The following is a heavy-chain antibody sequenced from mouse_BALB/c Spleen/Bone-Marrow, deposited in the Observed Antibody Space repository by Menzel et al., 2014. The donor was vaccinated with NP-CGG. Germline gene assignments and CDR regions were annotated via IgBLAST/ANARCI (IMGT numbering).Heavy chain of an antibody. CDR1: GYSITSGYY. J-gene: IGHJ4*01. V-gene: IGHV3-6*02. Sequence: EVKLQESGPGLVKPSQSLSLSCSVTGYSITSGYYWNWIRQFPGNRLEWMGYISYDGSNNYNPSLKNRVSITRDTSKNQFFLRLISETAEDSATYYCSRERTEGAMDSWGQGTSVTVSS. CDR2: ISYDGSN. CDR3: SRERTEGAMDS.